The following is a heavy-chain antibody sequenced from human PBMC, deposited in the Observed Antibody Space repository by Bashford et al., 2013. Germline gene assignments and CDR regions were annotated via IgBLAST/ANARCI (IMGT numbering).Heavy chain of an antibody. V-gene: IGHV3-33*01. Sequence: GGSLRLSXATSGFIFSDYGMHWVRQAPRQGAGSGWQLYGLMEVTNSNADSVKGRFTISRDNSKNTLYLQMNSLRVEDTAVYYCAEGGVGYNTVFDYWGQGTLVTVSS. CDR2: YGLMEVT. CDR3: AEGGVGYNTVFDY. J-gene: IGHJ4*02. D-gene: IGHD1-14*01. CDR1: GFIFSDYG.